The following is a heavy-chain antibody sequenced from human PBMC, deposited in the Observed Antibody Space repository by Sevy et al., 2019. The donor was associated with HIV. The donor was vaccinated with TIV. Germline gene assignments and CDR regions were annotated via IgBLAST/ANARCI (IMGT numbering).Heavy chain of an antibody. J-gene: IGHJ3*01. CDR1: EFIVSRHW. CDR3: ARESIAAGVEAFDV. CDR2: IKEDGSGK. V-gene: IGHV3-7*03. Sequence: GGSLRLSCAASEFIVSRHWMSWVRQAPGKGLEWVANIKEDGSGKYYVDSVKGRFTISKDNAKNSLYLQMNSLRVEDTAVYFCARESIAAGVEAFDVWGQGTMVTVSS. D-gene: IGHD6-25*01.